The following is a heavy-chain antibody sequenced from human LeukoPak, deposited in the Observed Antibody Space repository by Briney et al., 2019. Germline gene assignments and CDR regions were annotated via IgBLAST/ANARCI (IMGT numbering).Heavy chain of an antibody. CDR2: INHSGST. J-gene: IGHJ6*03. CDR1: GASINSDTYY. V-gene: IGHV4-39*01. Sequence: SETLSLTCTVSGASINSDTYYWGWIRQPPGKGLEWIGEINHSGSTNYNPSLKSRVTISVDTSKNQFSLKLGSVTAADTAVYYCARQFLAPFNYYGSGSYYMDVWGKGTTVTISS. D-gene: IGHD3-10*01. CDR3: ARQFLAPFNYYGSGSYYMDV.